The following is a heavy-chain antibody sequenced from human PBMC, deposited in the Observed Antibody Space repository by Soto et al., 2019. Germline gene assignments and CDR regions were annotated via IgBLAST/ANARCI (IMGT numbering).Heavy chain of an antibody. J-gene: IGHJ6*02. CDR3: AREYSSGLGYYYYYGLDV. Sequence: ASVKVSCKASGYTFTSYAMHWVRQAPGQRLEWMGWINAGNGNTKYSQKFQGRVTITRDTSASTAYMELSSLRSEDTAVYYCAREYSSGLGYYYYYGLDVWGQGTTVTVSS. V-gene: IGHV1-3*01. CDR1: GYTFTSYA. CDR2: INAGNGNT. D-gene: IGHD6-19*01.